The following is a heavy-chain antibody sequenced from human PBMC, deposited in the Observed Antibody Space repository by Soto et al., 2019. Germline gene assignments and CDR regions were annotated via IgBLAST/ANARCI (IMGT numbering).Heavy chain of an antibody. D-gene: IGHD6-19*01. CDR1: GLNISSSS. J-gene: IGHJ6*02. CDR2: ISNNGGST. V-gene: IGHV3-64D*08. CDR3: VKRLRYTSGGLDG. Sequence: PMGSKIHSNSSSGLNISSSSIRLISQNPGKGLEYVSAISNNGGSTYYADSVKGRFTISRDSSKNTLYLQMSSLRAEDTAVYYCVKRLRYTSGGLDGRGQGTTVTVSS.